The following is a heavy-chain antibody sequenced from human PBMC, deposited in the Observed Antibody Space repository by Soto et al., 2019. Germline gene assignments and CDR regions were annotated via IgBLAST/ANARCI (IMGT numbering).Heavy chain of an antibody. CDR1: GFTFSSYA. J-gene: IGHJ6*02. CDR2: ISYDGSNK. V-gene: IGHV3-30-3*01. Sequence: GGSLRLSCAASGFTFSSYAMHWARQAPGKGLEWVAVISYDGSNKYYADSVKGRFTISRDNSKNTLYLQMNSLRAEDTAVYYCARDQTPPVLRFLEWPPARMDVWGQGTTVTVSS. D-gene: IGHD3-3*01. CDR3: ARDQTPPVLRFLEWPPARMDV.